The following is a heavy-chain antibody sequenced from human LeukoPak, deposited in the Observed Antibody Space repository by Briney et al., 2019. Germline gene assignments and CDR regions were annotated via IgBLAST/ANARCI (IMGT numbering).Heavy chain of an antibody. D-gene: IGHD1-26*01. CDR3: ARVRHQWELPNGGSYYFDY. V-gene: IGHV3-11*04. CDR2: ISPSGSTI. J-gene: IGHJ4*02. CDR1: AFTFRDYY. Sequence: GGSLRLSCEASAFTFRDYYMSWIRQAPGQGLEWISYISPSGSTIYYIDSVKGRFTISRDNSKNTLYLQMNSLRAEDTAVYYCARVRHQWELPNGGSYYFDYWGQGTLVTVSS.